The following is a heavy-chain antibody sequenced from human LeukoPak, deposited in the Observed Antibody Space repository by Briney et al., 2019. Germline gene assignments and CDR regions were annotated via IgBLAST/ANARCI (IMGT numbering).Heavy chain of an antibody. J-gene: IGHJ4*02. CDR3: ARGGRGLLWFGELLHDTYYFDY. V-gene: IGHV1-18*01. CDR1: NYTFTNYG. CDR2: ISAYNGNT. D-gene: IGHD3-10*01. Sequence: ASVKVSCKASNYTFTNYGITWVRQAPGQGLEWMGWISAYNGNTKYAQKLRGRVTMTTDTSTSTAYMELRSLRSDDTAVYYCARGGRGLLWFGELLHDTYYFDYWGQGTLVTVSS.